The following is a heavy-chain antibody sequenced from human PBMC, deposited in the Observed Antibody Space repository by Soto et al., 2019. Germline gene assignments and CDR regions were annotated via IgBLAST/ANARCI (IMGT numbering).Heavy chain of an antibody. V-gene: IGHV3-53*01. CDR3: ARVYQAPDLDAFDI. Sequence: GSLRLSCAASGFTVSSNYMSWVRQAPGKGLEWVSVIYSGGSTYYADSVKGRFTISRDNSKNTLYLQMNSLRAEDTAVYYCARVYQAPDLDAFDIWGQGTMVTVSS. J-gene: IGHJ3*02. CDR2: IYSGGST. CDR1: GFTVSSNY. D-gene: IGHD3-16*02.